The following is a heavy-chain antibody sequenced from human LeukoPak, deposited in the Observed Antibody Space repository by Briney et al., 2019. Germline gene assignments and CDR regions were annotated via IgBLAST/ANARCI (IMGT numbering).Heavy chain of an antibody. CDR3: ARGDVDTAMTTYYYYGMDV. J-gene: IGHJ6*02. CDR1: GFTFSSYW. CDR2: ISSVSSYI. D-gene: IGHD5-18*01. V-gene: IGHV3-21*01. Sequence: GGSLRLSCAASGFTFSSYWMNWVRQAPGKGLEWVSSISSVSSYIYYADSVKGRFTVSRDNAKNSLYLQMNSLRAEDTAVYYCARGDVDTAMTTYYYYGMDVWGQGTTVTVSS.